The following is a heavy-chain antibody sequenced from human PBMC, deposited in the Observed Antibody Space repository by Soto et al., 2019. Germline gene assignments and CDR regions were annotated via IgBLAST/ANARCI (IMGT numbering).Heavy chain of an antibody. CDR1: GYTFSNYA. CDR2: INAGNGKT. D-gene: IGHD4-17*01. V-gene: IGHV1-3*01. CDR3: ANNGDYYYYGMDV. Sequence: QVQLVQSGAEVKKPGASVKVSGKASGYTFSNYATHWVRQAPGQRLEWMGWINAGNGKTKYSQNFQGRVTITRDTSASTAYMELSSLRSDDTAVYYCANNGDYYYYGMDVWGQGTTVTVSS. J-gene: IGHJ6*02.